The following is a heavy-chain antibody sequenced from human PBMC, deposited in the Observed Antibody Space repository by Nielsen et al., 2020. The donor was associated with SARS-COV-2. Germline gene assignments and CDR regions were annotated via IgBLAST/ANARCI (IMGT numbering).Heavy chain of an antibody. V-gene: IGHV4-31*03. CDR2: IYYSGST. CDR3: ARVRITMIVVVDAFDI. D-gene: IGHD3-22*01. CDR1: GGSISSGGYY. Sequence: LRLSCTVSGGSISSGGYYWSRIRQHPGKGLEWIGYIYYSGSTYYNPSLKSRVTISVDTSKNQFSLKLSSVTAADTAVYYCARVRITMIVVVDAFDIWGQGTMVTVSS. J-gene: IGHJ3*02.